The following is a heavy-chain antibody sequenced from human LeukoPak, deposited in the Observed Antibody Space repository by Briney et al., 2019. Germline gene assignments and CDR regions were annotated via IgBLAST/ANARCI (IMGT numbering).Heavy chain of an antibody. CDR3: AKPLYSSGWSSFDY. V-gene: IGHV3-30*18. Sequence: GGSLRLSCAASGFTFSSYGMHWVRQAPGKGLEWVAVISYDGSNKYYADSVKGRFTISRDNSKNTLYLQMNSLRAEDTAVYYCAKPLYSSGWSSFDYWGQGTLATVSS. J-gene: IGHJ4*02. CDR2: ISYDGSNK. D-gene: IGHD6-19*01. CDR1: GFTFSSYG.